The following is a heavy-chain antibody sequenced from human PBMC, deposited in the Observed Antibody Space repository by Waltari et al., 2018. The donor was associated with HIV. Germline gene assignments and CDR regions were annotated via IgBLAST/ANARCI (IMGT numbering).Heavy chain of an antibody. CDR3: AGRSPARRLNWFDP. V-gene: IGHV3-7*01. Sequence: EVQLVESGGGLVQPGGSLRPSCAASGFTFRSYWMSWVRQAPGKGLEWVANKKQDGSEKYYVDSMKGRFTISRDNAKNSLYLQINSLRAEDTAVYYCAGRSPARRLNWFDPWGQGTLVIVSS. J-gene: IGHJ5*02. CDR2: KKQDGSEK. CDR1: GFTFRSYW. D-gene: IGHD2-8*01.